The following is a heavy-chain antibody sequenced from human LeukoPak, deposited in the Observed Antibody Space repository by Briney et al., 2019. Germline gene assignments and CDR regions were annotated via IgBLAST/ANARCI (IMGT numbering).Heavy chain of an antibody. Sequence: ASVKVSCTASGGTFSSYAISWVRQAPGQGLEWMGRIIPILGIANYAQKFQGRVTITADKSTSTAYMELSSLRSEDTAVYYCATHLVGAPKDAFDIWGQGTMVTVSS. D-gene: IGHD1-26*01. J-gene: IGHJ3*02. CDR2: IIPILGIA. CDR1: GGTFSSYA. CDR3: ATHLVGAPKDAFDI. V-gene: IGHV1-69*04.